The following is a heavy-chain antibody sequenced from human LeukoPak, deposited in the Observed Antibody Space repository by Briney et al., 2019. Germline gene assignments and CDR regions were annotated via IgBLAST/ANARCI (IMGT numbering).Heavy chain of an antibody. CDR3: VREHQVYRGDYFDY. CDR2: ISSSGGAT. CDR1: GFIFSNYA. V-gene: IGHV3-23*01. Sequence: PGGSLRLSCAASGFIFSNYAMSWVRQAPGKGLEWVSAISSSGGATYYADSVRGRFTISRDDSKNTLYLQMNSLRVEDTAVYYCVREHQVYRGDYFDYWGQGTLVTVSS. J-gene: IGHJ4*02. D-gene: IGHD5/OR15-5a*01.